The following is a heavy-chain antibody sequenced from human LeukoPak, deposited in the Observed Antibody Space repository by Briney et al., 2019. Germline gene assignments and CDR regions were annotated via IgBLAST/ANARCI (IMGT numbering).Heavy chain of an antibody. D-gene: IGHD1-26*01. V-gene: IGHV3-53*01. CDR2: IYSGGST. Sequence: GGSLRLSCAASGFAVSSNYMSWVRQAPVKGLEWVSVIYSGGSTYSTDSVKGRFTISRDISKNTVSLQMNSLRAEDTAVYYCARGIVGSRGAFDIWGRGTMVTVSS. J-gene: IGHJ3*02. CDR1: GFAVSSNY. CDR3: ARGIVGSRGAFDI.